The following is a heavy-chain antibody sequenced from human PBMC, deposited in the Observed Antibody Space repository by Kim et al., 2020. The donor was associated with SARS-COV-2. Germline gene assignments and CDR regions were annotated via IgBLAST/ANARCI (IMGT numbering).Heavy chain of an antibody. Sequence: DTVKGRFTISRDNSKNTLYLQLNSLRAEDTAVYYCAIVASKLRFLNFEYWGQGTLVTVSP. D-gene: IGHD3-3*01. V-gene: IGHV3-23*01. CDR3: AIVASKLRFLNFEY. J-gene: IGHJ4*02.